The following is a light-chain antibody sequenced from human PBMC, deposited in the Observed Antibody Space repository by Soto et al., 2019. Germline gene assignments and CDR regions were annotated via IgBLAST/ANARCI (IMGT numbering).Light chain of an antibody. V-gene: IGLV1-40*01. Sequence: QSDLKRPASVARAARRRVTIPNTCSKSKNRPGYDVHWYQQLPGTAPIVLIYGNTNRPSGVPDRFSASKSDNSASLAITGLRAEEEADYYCQSYDRDLGGAIFGTGTKVTVL. J-gene: IGLJ1*01. CDR3: QSYDRDLGGAI. CDR1: KSKNRPGYD. CDR2: GNT.